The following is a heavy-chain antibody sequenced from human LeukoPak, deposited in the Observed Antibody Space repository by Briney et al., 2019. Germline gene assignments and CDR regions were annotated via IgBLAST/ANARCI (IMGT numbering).Heavy chain of an antibody. V-gene: IGHV1-46*01. J-gene: IGHJ4*02. CDR3: ARDWGIAGAGTGHIDY. CDR2: VNPSGGST. CDR1: RYTVTSSY. D-gene: IGHD6-19*01. Sequence: ASVKVSCTPSRYTVTSSYMHWVPQAPGQGLEWMGIVNPSGGSTSYAQKVQGRVTMTRDTSTNTVYMELSSLRSEDTAVYYCARDWGIAGAGTGHIDYWGQGTLVTVSS.